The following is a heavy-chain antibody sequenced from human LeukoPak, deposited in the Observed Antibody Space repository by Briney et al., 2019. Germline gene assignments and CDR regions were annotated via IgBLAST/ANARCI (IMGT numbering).Heavy chain of an antibody. CDR3: AVDLSGSEDY. D-gene: IGHD3-10*01. CDR2: ISWNSGSI. Sequence: GGSLRLSCAGSGFIFNNYAMHWVRQPPGKGLEWVSGISWNSGSIDYADSVKGRFTISRDNAKNSLYLQMNSLRTEDTAIYYCAVDLSGSEDYWGQGTLVTVSS. J-gene: IGHJ4*02. V-gene: IGHV3-9*01. CDR1: GFIFNNYA.